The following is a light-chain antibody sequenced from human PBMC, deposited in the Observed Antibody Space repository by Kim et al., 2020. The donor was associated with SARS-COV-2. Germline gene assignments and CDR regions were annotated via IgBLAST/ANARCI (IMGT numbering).Light chain of an antibody. CDR1: SSDVGGYNY. V-gene: IGLV2-11*01. J-gene: IGLJ1*01. Sequence: QSALTQPRSVSGSPGQSVTISCTGTSSDVGGYNYVSWYQHHPGKAPKLMIYSVTKRPSGVPDRFSGSKSGDTASLTISGLQAADEADYYCCSYAGTDPSIVCGTGTKVTVL. CDR3: CSYAGTDPSIV. CDR2: SVT.